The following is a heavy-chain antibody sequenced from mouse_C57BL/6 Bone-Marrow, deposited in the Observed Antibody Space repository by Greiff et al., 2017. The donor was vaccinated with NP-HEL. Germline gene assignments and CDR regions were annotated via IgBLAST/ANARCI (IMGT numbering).Heavy chain of an antibody. Sequence: QVQLQQSGAELAKPGASVKLSCKASGYTFTSCWMHWVKQRPGQGLEWIGYINPSSGYTTYNQKFKDKATLTADKSSSTAYMQLSSLTYEDSAVYYCARKIYYSNYGFAYWGQGTLVTVSA. CDR1: GYTFTSCW. CDR3: ARKIYYSNYGFAY. V-gene: IGHV1-7*01. D-gene: IGHD2-5*01. J-gene: IGHJ3*01. CDR2: INPSSGYT.